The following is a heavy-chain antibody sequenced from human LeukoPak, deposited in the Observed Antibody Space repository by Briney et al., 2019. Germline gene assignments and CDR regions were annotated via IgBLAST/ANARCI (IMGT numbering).Heavy chain of an antibody. J-gene: IGHJ4*02. D-gene: IGHD5-18*01. CDR2: ISGSGGST. CDR1: GFTFSSYA. CDR3: AKALTAGGYSYGYPFDY. Sequence: GGSLRLSCAASGFTFSSYAMSWVRQAPGKGLEWVSAISGSGGSTYYADSVKGRFTISRDNSKNTLYLQMNSLRAEDTAVYYCAKALTAGGYSYGYPFDYWGQGTLVTVSS. V-gene: IGHV3-23*01.